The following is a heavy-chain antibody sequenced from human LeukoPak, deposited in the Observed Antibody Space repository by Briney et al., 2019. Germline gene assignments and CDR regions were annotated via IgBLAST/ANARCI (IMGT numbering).Heavy chain of an antibody. J-gene: IGHJ3*02. V-gene: IGHV3-30-3*01. CDR2: ISYDGSNK. CDR3: AKDYYYDSSGPPDAFDI. Sequence: GGSLGLSCAASGFTFSSYAMHWVRQAPGKGLEWVAVISYDGSNKYYADSVKGRFTISRDNSKNTLYLQMNSLRAEDTAVYYCAKDYYYDSSGPPDAFDIWGQGTMVTVSS. CDR1: GFTFSSYA. D-gene: IGHD3-22*01.